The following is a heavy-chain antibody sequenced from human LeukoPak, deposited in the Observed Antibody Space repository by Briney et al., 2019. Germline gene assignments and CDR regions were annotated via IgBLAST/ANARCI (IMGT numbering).Heavy chain of an antibody. Sequence: GGSLRLSCAASGFTFSSYWMRWVRQAPGKGLEWVANRKQDGSEKYYVDSVKGRFTISRDNAKNSLYLQMNSLRAEDTAVYYCASDYYYDSSGYQYNDAFDIWGQGTMVTVSS. J-gene: IGHJ3*02. CDR3: ASDYYYDSSGYQYNDAFDI. D-gene: IGHD3-22*01. CDR2: RKQDGSEK. CDR1: GFTFSSYW. V-gene: IGHV3-7*01.